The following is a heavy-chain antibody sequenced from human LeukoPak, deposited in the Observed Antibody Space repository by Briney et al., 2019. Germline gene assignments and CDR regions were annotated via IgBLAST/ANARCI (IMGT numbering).Heavy chain of an antibody. CDR1: GGSISSGDYY. CDR2: IYYSGST. CDR3: ARRGGYYYDSSGYRT. D-gene: IGHD3-22*01. J-gene: IGHJ5*02. Sequence: SQTLSLTCTVSGGSISSGDYYWSWIRQPPGKGLEWIGYIYYSGSTYYNPSLKSRVTISVDTSKNQFSLKLSSVTAADTAVYYCARRGGYYYDSSGYRTWGQGTLVTVSS. V-gene: IGHV4-30-4*08.